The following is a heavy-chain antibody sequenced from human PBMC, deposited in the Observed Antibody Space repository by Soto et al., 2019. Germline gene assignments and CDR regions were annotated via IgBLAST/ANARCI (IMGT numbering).Heavy chain of an antibody. J-gene: IGHJ5*02. V-gene: IGHV2-5*02. CDR2: IYWDDDK. CDR1: GFSLSTSGVG. CDR3: AHSRVAARPYRWFDP. D-gene: IGHD6-6*01. Sequence: QITLKESGPTLVKPTQTLTLTCTFSGFSLSTSGVGVGWIRQPPGKALEWLALIYWDDDKRYSPSLKSRLTIXXDXSXXQVVLTMINMDPVDTATYYCAHSRVAARPYRWFDPWGQGTLVTVSS.